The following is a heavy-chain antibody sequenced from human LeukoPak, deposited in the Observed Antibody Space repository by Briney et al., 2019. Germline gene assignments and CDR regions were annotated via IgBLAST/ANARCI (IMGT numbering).Heavy chain of an antibody. D-gene: IGHD2-2*01. V-gene: IGHV4-59*01. CDR3: ARDGAAPMYYYYMDV. CDR2: INYSGST. Sequence: PSETLSLTCTVSGGSISSYYWSWIRQPPGKGLEWIGYINYSGSTNYNPSLKSRVTISLDTPKNQISLKLNSGTAADTAVYYCARDGAAPMYYYYMDVWGKGTTVTVSS. CDR1: GGSISSYY. J-gene: IGHJ6*03.